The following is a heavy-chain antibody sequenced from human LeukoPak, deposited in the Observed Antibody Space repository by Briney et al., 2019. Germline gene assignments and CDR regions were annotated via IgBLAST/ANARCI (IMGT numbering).Heavy chain of an antibody. D-gene: IGHD5-18*01. J-gene: IGHJ4*02. CDR3: ARDEIVNTAVARDRTYYFDH. CDR1: GGSISSYY. CDR2: IYYSGST. V-gene: IGHV4-59*12. Sequence: SSETLSLTCTVSGGSISSYYWSWIRQPPGKGLEWIGYIYYSGSTNYNPSLKSRVTISVDTSKNQFSLKLSSVTAADTAVYYCARDEIVNTAVARDRTYYFDHWGQGTLVTVSS.